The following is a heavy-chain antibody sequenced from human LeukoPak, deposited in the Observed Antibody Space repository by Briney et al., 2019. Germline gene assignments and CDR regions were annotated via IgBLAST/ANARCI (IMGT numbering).Heavy chain of an antibody. CDR2: ISAYNGNT. CDR1: GYTFTSYG. D-gene: IGHD2-15*01. Sequence: ASVKVSCKASGYTFTSYGISWVRQAPGQGLEWMGWISAYNGNTNYAQKLQGRVTMTTDTSTSTAYMELRSLRSDDTAVYYCAGGPSGVVAAQPDYWGQGTLVTVSS. J-gene: IGHJ4*02. CDR3: AGGPSGVVAAQPDY. V-gene: IGHV1-18*01.